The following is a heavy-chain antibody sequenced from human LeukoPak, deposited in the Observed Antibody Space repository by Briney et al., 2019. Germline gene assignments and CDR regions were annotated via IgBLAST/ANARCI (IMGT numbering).Heavy chain of an antibody. D-gene: IGHD3-10*01. Sequence: SETLSLTFTVSGGSISSYYWSWIRQPPGKGLEWIGYIYYSGSTNYNPSLKSRVTISVDTSKNQFSLKLSSVTAADTAVYYCSGLYGSGSFLFDYWGQGTLVTVSS. CDR2: IYYSGST. V-gene: IGHV4-59*01. CDR3: SGLYGSGSFLFDY. CDR1: GGSISSYY. J-gene: IGHJ4*02.